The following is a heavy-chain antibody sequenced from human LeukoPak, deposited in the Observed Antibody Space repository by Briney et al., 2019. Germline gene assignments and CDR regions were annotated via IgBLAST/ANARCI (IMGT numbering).Heavy chain of an antibody. CDR1: GYTFTSYG. J-gene: IGHJ4*02. D-gene: IGHD6-19*01. CDR3: AREGGSGWYTKVYYFDY. V-gene: IGHV1-18*01. CDR2: ISAYNGNT. Sequence: GGSVKVSCKASGYTFTSYGTSWVRQAPGQGLEWMGWISAYNGNTNYAQKLQGRVTMTTDTSTSTAYLELRTLSSDDTAVYYCAREGGSGWYTKVYYFDYWGQRTLVTVSS.